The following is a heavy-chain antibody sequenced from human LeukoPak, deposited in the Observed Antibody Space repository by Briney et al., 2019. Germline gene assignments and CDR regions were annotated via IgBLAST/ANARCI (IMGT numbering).Heavy chain of an antibody. D-gene: IGHD1-26*01. Sequence: RESLKISCKGSGYSFTSYWISWVRQMPGKGLEWMGRIDPSDSYTNYSPSFQGHVTISADKSISTAYLQWSSLKASDTAMYYCARQWEELINWFDPWGQGTLVTVSS. V-gene: IGHV5-10-1*01. CDR3: ARQWEELINWFDP. J-gene: IGHJ5*02. CDR2: IDPSDSYT. CDR1: GYSFTSYW.